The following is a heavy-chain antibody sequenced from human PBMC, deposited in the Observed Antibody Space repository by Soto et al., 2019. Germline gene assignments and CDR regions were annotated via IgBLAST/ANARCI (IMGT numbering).Heavy chain of an antibody. CDR2: INQDGSER. CDR3: AVYGYGVSAAAY. J-gene: IGHJ4*02. V-gene: IGHV3-7*03. D-gene: IGHD4-17*01. Sequence: GGSLRLSCAGSGLTFRNDWLSWVRQAPGKGLEWVANINQDGSERYYVDPVRGRFTISRDNVENSLYLQLNSLRPEDTAVYYCAVYGYGVSAAAYWGQGTLVTVSS. CDR1: GLTFRNDW.